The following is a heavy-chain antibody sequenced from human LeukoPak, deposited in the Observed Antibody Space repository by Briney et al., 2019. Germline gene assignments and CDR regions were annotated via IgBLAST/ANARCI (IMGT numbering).Heavy chain of an antibody. CDR1: GGSISSSSYY. CDR2: IYYSGTT. Sequence: TSETLSLTCTVSGGSISSSSYYWGWIRQPPGKGLEWIGSIYYSGTTYYSPSLRSRVTISVDTSKNHFSLKMTSVTAADTAVYYCARDLAGWGQGTLVTVSS. J-gene: IGHJ4*02. CDR3: ARDLAG. D-gene: IGHD3-10*01. V-gene: IGHV4-39*07.